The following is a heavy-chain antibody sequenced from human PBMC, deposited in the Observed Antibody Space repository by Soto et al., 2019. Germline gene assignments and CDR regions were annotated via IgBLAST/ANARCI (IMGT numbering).Heavy chain of an antibody. CDR2: IGVTGGT. CDR1: GFTFGSYA. V-gene: IGHV3-23*01. CDR3: AKNYFFDS. Sequence: GGSLRLSCAASGFTFGSYAMSWARQAPGKGLEWVSSIGVTGGTYYADSVKVRFAISRDNSRNTLDLQMNSLRADDTAVYYCAKNYFFDSWGQGTPVTVSS. J-gene: IGHJ4*02.